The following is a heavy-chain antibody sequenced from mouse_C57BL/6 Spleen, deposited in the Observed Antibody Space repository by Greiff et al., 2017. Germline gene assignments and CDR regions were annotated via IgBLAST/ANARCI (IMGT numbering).Heavy chain of an antibody. V-gene: IGHV1-50*01. CDR2: IDPSDSYT. CDR1: GYTFTSYW. J-gene: IGHJ2*01. D-gene: IGHD4-1*01. CDR3: ARELYFDY. Sequence: QVQLQQPGAELVKPGASVKLSCKASGYTFTSYWMQWVKQRPGQGLEWIGEIDPSDSYTNYNQKFKGKATLTVDTSSSTAYMQLSRLTSEDSAVYYCARELYFDYWGQGTTRTVSS.